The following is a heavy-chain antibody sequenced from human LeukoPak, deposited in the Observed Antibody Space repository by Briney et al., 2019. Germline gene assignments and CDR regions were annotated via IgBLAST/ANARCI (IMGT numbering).Heavy chain of an antibody. Sequence: SGPVLAKPTETLTLTCTVSGFSLSNARMGVSWIRQPPGKALEWLAHIFSNDEKSYSTSLKSRLTISKDTSKSQVVLTMTNMDPVDTATYYCARIGPYRNSKVDAFDIWGQGTMVTVSS. CDR3: ARIGPYRNSKVDAFDI. CDR2: IFSNDEK. V-gene: IGHV2-26*01. J-gene: IGHJ3*02. D-gene: IGHD1-26*01. CDR1: GFSLSNARMG.